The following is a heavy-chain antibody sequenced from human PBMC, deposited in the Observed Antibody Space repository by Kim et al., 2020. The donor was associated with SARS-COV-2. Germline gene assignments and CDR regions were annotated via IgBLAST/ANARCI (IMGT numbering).Heavy chain of an antibody. CDR3: AKEIRGGQETLFDY. V-gene: IGHV3-23*01. D-gene: IGHD2-15*01. J-gene: IGHJ4*02. Sequence: ESVKGRCTISRDNAKNTLYLQMNSLRAEDTAVYYCAKEIRGGQETLFDYWGQGTLVTVSS.